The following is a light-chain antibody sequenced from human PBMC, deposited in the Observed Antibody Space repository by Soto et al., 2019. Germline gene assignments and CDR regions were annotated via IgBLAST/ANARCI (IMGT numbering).Light chain of an antibody. V-gene: IGLV2-11*01. CDR1: SSDVGGYNY. CDR2: DVS. Sequence: QSALAQPRSVSGSPGQSVTISCTGTSSDVGGYNYVSWYQQHPGKAPKLMIYDVSKRPSGVPDRFSGSKSGNTASLTISGLQAEDEADYYCQSYDSSLSEYVFGTGTKVTVL. CDR3: QSYDSSLSEYV. J-gene: IGLJ1*01.